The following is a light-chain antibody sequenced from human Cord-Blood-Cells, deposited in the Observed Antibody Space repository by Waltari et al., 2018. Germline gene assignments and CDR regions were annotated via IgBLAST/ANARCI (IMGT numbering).Light chain of an antibody. Sequence: IQMNQSASSLSASVGDRDTITCRASQSISSYLNWYQQKPGKAPKLLIYAASSLQSGVPSRFSGSGSGTDFTLTISSLQPEDFATYYCQQSYSTPHTFGRGTKVEIK. CDR1: QSISSY. CDR2: AAS. J-gene: IGKJ4*01. CDR3: QQSYSTPHT. V-gene: IGKV1-39*01.